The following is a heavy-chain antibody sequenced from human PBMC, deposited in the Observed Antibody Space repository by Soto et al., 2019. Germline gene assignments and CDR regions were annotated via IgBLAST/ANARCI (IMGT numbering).Heavy chain of an antibody. D-gene: IGHD2-2*01. CDR2: IYYSGNT. V-gene: IGHV4-30-4*01. CDR3: VRYCSTTKCPFDY. Sequence: SETLSLTCTVSGGSISSGGSYWGWIRQPPGKGLEWIGYIYYSGNTYFNPSLKSRVTLSVDTSKNQFSLNLSSVTAADTAVYYCVRYCSTTKCPFDYWGQGTLVTVSS. CDR1: GGSISSGGSY. J-gene: IGHJ4*02.